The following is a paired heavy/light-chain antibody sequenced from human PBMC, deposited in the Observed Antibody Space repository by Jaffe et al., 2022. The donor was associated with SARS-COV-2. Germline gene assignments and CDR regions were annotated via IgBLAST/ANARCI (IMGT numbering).Heavy chain of an antibody. V-gene: IGHV2-5*02. CDR2: IYWDDDK. CDR1: GFSLTSSGVG. J-gene: IGHJ4*02. D-gene: IGHD3-22*01. Sequence: QITLKESGPTLVKPTQTLTLTCTFSGFSLTSSGVGVGWIRQPPGKALEWLGVIYWDDDKRYSPSLKSRLTITKGTSKDQVVLTMTNMDPVDTATYYCAHRGKSDDYYHYFDYWGQGALVTVSS. CDR3: AHRGKSDDYYHYFDY.
Light chain of an antibody. CDR1: QSILYRSDNKNY. CDR2: WAS. V-gene: IGKV4-1*01. J-gene: IGKJ3*01. Sequence: DIVMTQSPDSLAVSLGERATINCKSSQSILYRSDNKNYLAWYQQKPGQPPKLLLYWASTRESGVPDRFGGSGSGTDFTLTISSLQAEDVAVYYCQQYYSSPFTFGPGTKVDI. CDR3: QQYYSSPFT.